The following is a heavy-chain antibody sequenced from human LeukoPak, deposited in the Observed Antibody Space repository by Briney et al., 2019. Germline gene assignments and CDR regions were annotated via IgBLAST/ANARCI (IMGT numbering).Heavy chain of an antibody. D-gene: IGHD3-22*01. CDR3: AKDRLTSSGPELN. CDR1: GFTVSSNY. V-gene: IGHV3-53*01. Sequence: PGGSLRLSCAASGFTVSSNYMSWVRQAPGKGLEWVSVIYSGGSTYYADSVKGRFTISRDNSKNTLYLQMNSLRAEDTAVYYCAKDRLTSSGPELNWGQGTLVTVSS. CDR2: IYSGGST. J-gene: IGHJ4*02.